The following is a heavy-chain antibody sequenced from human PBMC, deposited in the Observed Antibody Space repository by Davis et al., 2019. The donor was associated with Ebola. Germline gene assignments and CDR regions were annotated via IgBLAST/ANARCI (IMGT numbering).Heavy chain of an antibody. Sequence: AASVKVSCKASGYTFTSYGISWVRQAPGQGLEWMGWISVYNGNTNYAQKLQGRVTMTTDTSTSTAYMELRSLRSEDTAVYYCARMYSSSSKVDYWGQGTLVTVSS. V-gene: IGHV1-18*01. D-gene: IGHD6-6*01. CDR3: ARMYSSSSKVDY. J-gene: IGHJ4*02. CDR2: ISVYNGNT. CDR1: GYTFTSYG.